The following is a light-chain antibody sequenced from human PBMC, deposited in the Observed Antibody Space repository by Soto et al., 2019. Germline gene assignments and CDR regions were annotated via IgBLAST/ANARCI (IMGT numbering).Light chain of an antibody. CDR2: RAS. J-gene: IGKJ5*01. Sequence: DIQMTQSPSSLSASVGDRVTISCRASQTISNFLNWYQQKPGTAPRLLIYRASSVKSGVPPRFSGSGSGRDFTLTISSLRPEDIATYFCQQSYSTLLTFGQGTRLEIK. CDR1: QTISNF. V-gene: IGKV1-39*01. CDR3: QQSYSTLLT.